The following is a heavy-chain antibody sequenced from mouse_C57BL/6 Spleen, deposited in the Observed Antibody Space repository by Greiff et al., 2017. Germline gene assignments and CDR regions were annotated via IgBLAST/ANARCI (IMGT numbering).Heavy chain of an antibody. V-gene: IGHV14-4*01. J-gene: IGHJ4*01. CDR3: TTDGNPYAMDY. CDR2: IDPENGDT. D-gene: IGHD2-1*01. CDR1: GFNIKDDY. Sequence: VQLQQSGAELVRPGASVKLSCTASGFNIKDDYMHWVKQRPEQGLEWIGWIDPENGDTEYASKFQGKATITADPSSKTAYLQLSSLTSEDTAVYYCTTDGNPYAMDYWGQGTSVTVSS.